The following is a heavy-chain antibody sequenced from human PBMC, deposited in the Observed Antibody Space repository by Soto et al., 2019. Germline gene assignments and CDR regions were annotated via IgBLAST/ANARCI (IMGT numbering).Heavy chain of an antibody. J-gene: IGHJ6*03. Sequence: ASVKVSCKASGYTFTSYAMHWVRQAPGQRLEWMGWINAGNGNTKYSQKFQGRVTITRETSASTAYMELSSLRSEDTAVCYCAREGKYDFWSGYSKTYYYYYMDVWGKGTTVTVSS. D-gene: IGHD3-3*01. V-gene: IGHV1-3*01. CDR3: AREGKYDFWSGYSKTYYYYYMDV. CDR2: INAGNGNT. CDR1: GYTFTSYA.